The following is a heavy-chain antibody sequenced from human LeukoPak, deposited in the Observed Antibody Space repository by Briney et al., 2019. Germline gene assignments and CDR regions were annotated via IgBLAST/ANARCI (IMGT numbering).Heavy chain of an antibody. D-gene: IGHD3-10*01. CDR1: GFTFDDYA. V-gene: IGHV3-9*03. CDR2: ASWNSGTI. J-gene: IGHJ4*02. Sequence: PGGSLRLSCAASGFTFDDYAIHWVRQAPGKGLEWVSGASWNSGTIGYADSVKGRFTISRDNAKNSLYLQMNSLRAEDMALYYCARSNYYGSGSYMDYWGQGTLVTVSS. CDR3: ARSNYYGSGSYMDY.